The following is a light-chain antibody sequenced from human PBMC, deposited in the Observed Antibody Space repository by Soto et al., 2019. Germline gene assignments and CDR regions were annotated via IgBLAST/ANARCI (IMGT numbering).Light chain of an antibody. CDR3: NSYADSNNWV. J-gene: IGLJ3*02. V-gene: IGLV2-8*01. Sequence: QSALTQSPSASGSPGQSVTISCTGTSSDVGGYNRVSWYQHHPGKAPKLMIYEVSKRPSGVPDRFSGSKSGNTASLTVSGLQAEDEADYYCNSYADSNNWVFGGGTKLTVL. CDR2: EVS. CDR1: SSDVGGYNR.